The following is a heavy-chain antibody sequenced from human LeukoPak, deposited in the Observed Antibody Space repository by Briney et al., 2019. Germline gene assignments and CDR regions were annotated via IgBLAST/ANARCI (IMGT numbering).Heavy chain of an antibody. V-gene: IGHV1-18*01. CDR1: GYTFTSYG. CDR2: ISAYNGNT. D-gene: IGHD2-15*01. J-gene: IGHJ4*02. CDR3: AREYCSGGSCIKVFDY. Sequence: ASVKVSCMASGYTFTSYGISWVRQAPGQGLEWMGWISAYNGNTNYAQKLQGRVTMTTDTSTSTAYMELRSLRSEDTAVYYCAREYCSGGSCIKVFDYWGQGTLVTVSS.